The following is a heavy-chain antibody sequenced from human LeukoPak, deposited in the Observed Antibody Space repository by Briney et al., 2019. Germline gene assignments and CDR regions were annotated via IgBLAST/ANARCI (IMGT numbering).Heavy chain of an antibody. CDR1: GFIFTNYF. D-gene: IGHD3-3*01. J-gene: IGHJ4*02. CDR3: ATDRGWRTSGYYLYYFEY. Sequence: GGSLRLSCAASGFIFTNYFMSWVRQAPGKGLEWMASIKHDGSEKYYVDSVRGRFTISRDNTMNSLYLQMSSLRAEDTAVYYCATDRGWRTSGYYLYYFEYWGQGTLVTYSS. CDR2: IKHDGSEK. V-gene: IGHV3-7*01.